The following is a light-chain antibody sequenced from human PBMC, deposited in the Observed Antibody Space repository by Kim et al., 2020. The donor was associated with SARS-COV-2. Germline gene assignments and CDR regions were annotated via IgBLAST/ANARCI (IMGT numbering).Light chain of an antibody. V-gene: IGLV1-51*01. CDR1: SSNIGSNF. Sequence: QSVLTQPPSVSAAPGQKVIISCSGNSSNIGSNFVSWYSQLPGTAPKFVIYDNNKRPSRIPDRFSGSKSGTSATLGITGLQTGDEADYYSGTWDDSLSAVVFGGGTQLTVL. CDR3: GTWDDSLSAVV. CDR2: DNN. J-gene: IGLJ2*01.